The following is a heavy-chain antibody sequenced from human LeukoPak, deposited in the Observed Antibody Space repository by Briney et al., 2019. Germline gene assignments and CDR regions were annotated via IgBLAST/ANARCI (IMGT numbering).Heavy chain of an antibody. CDR3: ARHEGYSSSSPGDY. J-gene: IGHJ4*02. D-gene: IGHD6-13*01. Sequence: GESLKISCKLSGYKFTNYWIGWVRQLPGKGLEWMGMIYPGDSDIRHSPSFLGQVTFSADKFISTAYLQWSSLKASDTAMYYCARHEGYSSSSPGDYWGQGTLVTVSS. CDR2: IYPGDSDI. CDR1: GYKFTNYW. V-gene: IGHV5-51*01.